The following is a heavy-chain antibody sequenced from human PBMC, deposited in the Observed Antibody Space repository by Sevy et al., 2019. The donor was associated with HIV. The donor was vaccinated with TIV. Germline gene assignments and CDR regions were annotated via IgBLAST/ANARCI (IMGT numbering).Heavy chain of an antibody. CDR2: VTSDGTT. Sequence: GGSLRLSCAASGLTLTTTGMSWVRQAPGKGLEWVAGVTSDGTTYYADSVRDRFTVCRDNSKNTLYLQLNSLGADDTAVCYCAGGDTTMIADLDYWGQGTLVTVSS. CDR1: GLTLTTTG. J-gene: IGHJ4*02. D-gene: IGHD3-22*01. CDR3: AGGDTTMIADLDY. V-gene: IGHV3-23*01.